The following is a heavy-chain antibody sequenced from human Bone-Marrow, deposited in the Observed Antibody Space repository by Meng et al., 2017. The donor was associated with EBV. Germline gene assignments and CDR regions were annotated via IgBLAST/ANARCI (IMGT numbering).Heavy chain of an antibody. Sequence: QQRESAPGLVKTPESLSHPCSVSWESISDTTSYWGWIRQSPEKGLEWIGISFYTGTTNYNASLKSRLTISVDTSKNQFSLRLTSVTAADTAFYYCVRITWWRTLGRGRLDYWGPGTLVTVSS. CDR2: SFYTGTT. J-gene: IGHJ4*02. CDR3: VRITWWRTLGRGRLDY. CDR1: WESISDTTSY. D-gene: IGHD7-27*01. V-gene: IGHV4-39*07.